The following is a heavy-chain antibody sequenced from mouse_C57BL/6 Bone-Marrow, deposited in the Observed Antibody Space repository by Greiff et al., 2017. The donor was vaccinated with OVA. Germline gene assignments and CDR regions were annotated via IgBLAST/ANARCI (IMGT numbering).Heavy chain of an antibody. J-gene: IGHJ2*01. V-gene: IGHV1-80*01. CDR3: ARFTTVVRYFDY. CDR1: GYAFSSYW. Sequence: VQLQQSGAELVKPGASVKISCKASGYAFSSYWMNWVKQRPGTGLEWIGQIYPGDGDTNYNGKFKGKATLTADKSSSTAYMQLSSLTSEDSAVYFCARFTTVVRYFDYWGQGTTLTVSS. D-gene: IGHD1-1*01. CDR2: IYPGDGDT.